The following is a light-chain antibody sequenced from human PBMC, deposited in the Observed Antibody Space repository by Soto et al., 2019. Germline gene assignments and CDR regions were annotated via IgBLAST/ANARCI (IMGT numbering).Light chain of an antibody. Sequence: QSALTQPPSAXGAPGQSVTISCTGTSSDVGGYNYVSWYQQHPGKAPKLMIYDVSKRPSGVPDRFSGPKSGNKASLTISGLQAEDEADYYCTSYAGSNNSVFGTGTKVTVL. V-gene: IGLV2-8*01. CDR1: SSDVGGYNY. CDR3: TSYAGSNNSV. CDR2: DVS. J-gene: IGLJ1*01.